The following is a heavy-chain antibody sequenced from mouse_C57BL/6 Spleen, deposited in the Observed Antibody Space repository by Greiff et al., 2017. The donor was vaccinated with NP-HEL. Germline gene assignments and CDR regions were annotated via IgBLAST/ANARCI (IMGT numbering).Heavy chain of an antibody. V-gene: IGHV1-54*01. CDR2: INPGSGGT. Sequence: QVQLKESGAELVRPGTSVKVSCKASGYAFTNYLIEWVKQRPGQGLEWIGVINPGSGGTNYNEKFKGKATLTADKSSSTAYMQLSSLTSEDSAVYVCARGVYGYDVYFDYWGKGTTLTVSS. CDR3: ARGVYGYDVYFDY. D-gene: IGHD2-2*01. CDR1: GYAFTNYL. J-gene: IGHJ2*01.